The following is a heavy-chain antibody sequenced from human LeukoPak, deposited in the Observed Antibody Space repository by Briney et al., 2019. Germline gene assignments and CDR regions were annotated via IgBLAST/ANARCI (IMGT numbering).Heavy chain of an antibody. D-gene: IGHD3-16*02. CDR1: GGSISSSSYY. J-gene: IGHJ6*02. Sequence: PSETLSLTCTVSGGSISSSSYYWGWIRQPPGKGLEWIGSIYYSGSTYYNPSLKSRVTISVDTSKNQFSLKLSSVTAADTAVYYCARETNNVIDYYYGMDVWGQGTTVTVSS. CDR3: ARETNNVIDYYYGMDV. V-gene: IGHV4-39*07. CDR2: IYYSGST.